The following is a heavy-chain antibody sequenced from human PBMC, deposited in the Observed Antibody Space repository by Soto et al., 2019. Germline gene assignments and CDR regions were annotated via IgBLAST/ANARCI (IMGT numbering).Heavy chain of an antibody. J-gene: IGHJ3*02. CDR1: GFTFSSYS. CDR3: ARRSAYCGGDCYRGGAFDI. Sequence: VGSLRLSCAASGFTFSSYSMNWVRQAPGKGLEWVSSISSSSSYIYYADSVKGRFTISRDNAKNSLYLQMNSLRAEDTAVYYCARRSAYCGGDCYRGGAFDIWGQGTMVTVSS. V-gene: IGHV3-21*01. CDR2: ISSSSSYI. D-gene: IGHD2-21*02.